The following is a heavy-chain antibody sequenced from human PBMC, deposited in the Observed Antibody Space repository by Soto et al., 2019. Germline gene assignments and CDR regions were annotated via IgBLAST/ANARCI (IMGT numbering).Heavy chain of an antibody. V-gene: IGHV4-30-2*01. CDR1: GDSISRDGFS. J-gene: IGHJ4*02. CDR2: IYHSGAT. Sequence: QLQLQESGSGLVKPSQTLVLTCTVSGDSISRDGFSWSWIRHPPGKVLEWIGFIYHSGATYYNPSLKSRVTTSIDKSKNQFSLRLASGTAADAAVYYCAREMSYYFDSWGQGTLVTVSS. CDR3: AREMSYYFDS.